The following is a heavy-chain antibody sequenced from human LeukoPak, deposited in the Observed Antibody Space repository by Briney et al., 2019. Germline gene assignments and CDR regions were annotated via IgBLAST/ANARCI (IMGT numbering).Heavy chain of an antibody. CDR3: ARDRGPLEFGVGYYYGMDV. Sequence: PGGSLRLSCAASGFTFSSYAMHWVRQAPGKGLEWVSSISSSSSYIYYADSVKGRFTISRDNAKNSLYLQMNSLRAEDTAVYYCARDRGPLEFGVGYYYGMDVWGQGTTVTVSS. J-gene: IGHJ6*02. CDR2: ISSSSSYI. V-gene: IGHV3-21*01. CDR1: GFTFSSYA. D-gene: IGHD2-8*01.